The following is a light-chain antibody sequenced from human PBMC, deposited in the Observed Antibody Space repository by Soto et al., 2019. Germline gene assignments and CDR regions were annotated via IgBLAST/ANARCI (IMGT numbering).Light chain of an antibody. CDR1: QSVGSN. J-gene: IGKJ2*01. Sequence: EIVMTQSPVTLSVSPGDRATLSCRASQSVGSNLAWYQQKPGQAPRLLMSGESTRATGIPARFSGNGSGTEFSLTVSGLQSEDSALYYCQQYNNWPYTFGQGTKLEIK. V-gene: IGKV3-15*01. CDR3: QQYNNWPYT. CDR2: GES.